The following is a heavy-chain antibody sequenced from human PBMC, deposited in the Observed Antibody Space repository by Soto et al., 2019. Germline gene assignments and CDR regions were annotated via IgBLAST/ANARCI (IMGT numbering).Heavy chain of an antibody. V-gene: IGHV4-39*07. Sequence: SETLSLTCTVSGGSISSSSYYWGWIRQPPGKGLEWIGSIYYSGSTYYNPSLKSRVTISVDTSKNQFSLKLSSVTAADTAVYYCARVGGDDFGDSGGFDYWGQGTLVT. CDR2: IYYSGST. CDR3: ARVGGDDFGDSGGFDY. D-gene: IGHD4-17*01. CDR1: GGSISSSSYY. J-gene: IGHJ4*02.